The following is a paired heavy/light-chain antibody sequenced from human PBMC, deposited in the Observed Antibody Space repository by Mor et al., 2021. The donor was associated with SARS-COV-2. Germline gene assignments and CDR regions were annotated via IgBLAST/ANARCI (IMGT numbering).Heavy chain of an antibody. Sequence: QVQLVQSGAEVKKPGASVKVSCKTSGYSFTSYGINWVRQAPGQGLEWMGWISAYNGNTNYAQKFQGRVTMTTDTSTSTAYMELRSLRSDDTAVYFCARGCSSTSCYHGMGWFDPWGQGALVTVSS. CDR1: GYSFTSYG. V-gene: IGHV1-18*01. D-gene: IGHD2-2*01. J-gene: IGHJ5*02. CDR2: ISAYNGNT. CDR3: ARGCSSTSCYHGMGWFDP.
Light chain of an antibody. CDR3: QSADSSGTYVV. CDR2: KDN. Sequence: SYELTQPPSVSVSPGQTARITCSGDVLPKQYAYWYQQKPGQAPVLVIYKDNERPSGIPERFSGSSSGTTVTLTISGVQAEDEADYYCQSADSSGTYVVFGGGTKLTV. J-gene: IGLJ2*01. V-gene: IGLV3-25*02. CDR1: VLPKQY.